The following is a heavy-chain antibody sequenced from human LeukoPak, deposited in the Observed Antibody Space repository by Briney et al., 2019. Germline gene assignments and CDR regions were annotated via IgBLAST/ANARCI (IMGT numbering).Heavy chain of an antibody. CDR1: GASVSSGNYY. CDR2: IYTSGYT. D-gene: IGHD3-16*01. J-gene: IGHJ4*02. CDR3: AGMIGYFDY. Sequence: SQTLSLTCTVSGASVSSGNYYWSWIRQPAGKRLELIGRIYTSGYTDFNPSLKSRVTISVDKSKNQFSLRLNSVTAADTAVCYCAGMIGYFDYWGQGIVVTVSS. V-gene: IGHV4-61*02.